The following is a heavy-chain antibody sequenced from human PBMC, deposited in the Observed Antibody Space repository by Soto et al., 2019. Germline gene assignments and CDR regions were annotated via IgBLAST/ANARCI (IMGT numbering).Heavy chain of an antibody. D-gene: IGHD3-22*01. CDR1: GYIFSNYG. V-gene: IGHV1-18*01. Sequence: ASVKVSCKASGYIFSNYGISWMRQVPGQGLVWMGGVTAYNGSSKYKQKFHGRVTMTTDTATNTAYMELRSLRADDTAVYYCARGSGIGVGTPYYWGQGTMVTVSS. J-gene: IGHJ4*02. CDR3: ARGSGIGVGTPYY. CDR2: VTAYNGSS.